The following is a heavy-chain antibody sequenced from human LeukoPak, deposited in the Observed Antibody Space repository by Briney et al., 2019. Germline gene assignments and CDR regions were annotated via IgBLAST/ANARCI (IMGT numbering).Heavy chain of an antibody. D-gene: IGHD6-19*01. V-gene: IGHV4-34*01. CDR2: INHSGST. J-gene: IGHJ4*02. Sequence: SETLSLTCAVYGGSFSGYYWSWIRQPPGKGLEWIGEINHSGSTNYNPSLKSRVTISVDTSKNQFSLKLSSVTAADTAVYYCARGAEGSSGAQDYWGQGTLVTVSS. CDR3: ARGAEGSSGAQDY. CDR1: GGSFSGYY.